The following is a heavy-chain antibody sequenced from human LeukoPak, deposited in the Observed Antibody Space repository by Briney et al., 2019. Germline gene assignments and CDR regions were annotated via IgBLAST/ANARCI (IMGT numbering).Heavy chain of an antibody. CDR3: AELVEDAFDI. CDR2: IYYSGST. Sequence: SETLSLTCTVSGGSISSYYWSWIRQPPGKGLEWIGYIYYSGSTNYNPSLKSRVTISVDTSKNQFSLKLSSVTAADTAVYYCAELVEDAFDIWGQGTVVTVSS. D-gene: IGHD6-6*01. CDR1: GGSISSYY. V-gene: IGHV4-59*01. J-gene: IGHJ3*02.